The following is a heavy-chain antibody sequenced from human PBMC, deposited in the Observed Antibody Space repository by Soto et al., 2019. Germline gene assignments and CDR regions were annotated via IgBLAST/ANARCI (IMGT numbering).Heavy chain of an antibody. V-gene: IGHV3-11*01. Sequence: GGSLRLACAASGFTFSDYYMSWIRQAPGKGLEWVSYISSSGSTIYYADSVKGRFTISRDNAKNSLYLQMNSLRAEDTAVYYRAREDDSSGYYPNWGQGTLVTVSS. CDR3: AREDDSSGYYPN. CDR2: ISSSGSTI. CDR1: GFTFSDYY. J-gene: IGHJ4*02. D-gene: IGHD3-22*01.